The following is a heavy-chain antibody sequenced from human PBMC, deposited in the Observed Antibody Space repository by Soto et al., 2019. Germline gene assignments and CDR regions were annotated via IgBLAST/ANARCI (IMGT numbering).Heavy chain of an antibody. V-gene: IGHV5-10-1*01. CDR3: ARLSPYGSAYYYYGMDV. Sequence: GESLKISCKGSGYSFTSYWISWVRQMPGKGLEWMGRIDPSDSYTNYSPSFQGHVTISADKSISTAYLQWSSLKASDTAMYYCARLSPYGSAYYYYGMDVWGQGTTVTVS. CDR1: GYSFTSYW. CDR2: IDPSDSYT. D-gene: IGHD3-10*01. J-gene: IGHJ6*02.